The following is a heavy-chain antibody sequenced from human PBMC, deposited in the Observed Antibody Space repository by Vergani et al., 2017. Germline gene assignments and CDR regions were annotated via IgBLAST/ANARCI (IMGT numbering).Heavy chain of an antibody. CDR3: AKHFRGWGIDY. Sequence: QVQLVESGGVVVQRGGSLRLSCATSGFTLSNSDMQWIRQGPGKGLEFVAFIQFDGSNQYYADSVKGRFTLSRDFSKNTLYLQMNSLRTDDTATYYCAKHFRGWGIDYWGQGTQVIVSS. CDR1: GFTLSNSD. J-gene: IGHJ4*02. CDR2: IQFDGSNQ. V-gene: IGHV3-30*02. D-gene: IGHD3-16*01.